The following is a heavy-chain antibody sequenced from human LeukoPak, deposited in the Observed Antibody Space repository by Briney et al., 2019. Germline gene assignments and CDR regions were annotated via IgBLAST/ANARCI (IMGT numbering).Heavy chain of an antibody. V-gene: IGHV4-61*05. CDR2: IYYSGST. CDR3: ARSEDYYDSSGHAFDF. J-gene: IGHJ4*02. CDR1: GGSISSSAYH. D-gene: IGHD3-22*01. Sequence: SETLSLTCTVSGGSISSSAYHWGWIRQPPGKGLEWIGYIYYSGSTNYNPSLKSRVTISVDTSKNQFSLKLSSVTAADTAVYYCARSEDYYDSSGHAFDFWGQGTLVTVSS.